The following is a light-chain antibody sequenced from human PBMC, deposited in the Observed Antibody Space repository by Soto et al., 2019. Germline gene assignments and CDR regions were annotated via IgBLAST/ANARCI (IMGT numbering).Light chain of an antibody. CDR1: QSINRW. CDR2: AAS. V-gene: IGKV1-6*01. Sequence: IQMTQSPSTLSGSVGDRVTITCRAGQSINRWLAWYQQKPGRAPKLLIYAASTLQSGVPPRFSGSGSGTDFTLTISSLQAEDFATYYCLQDYTYPRTFGGGTKVDIK. CDR3: LQDYTYPRT. J-gene: IGKJ4*01.